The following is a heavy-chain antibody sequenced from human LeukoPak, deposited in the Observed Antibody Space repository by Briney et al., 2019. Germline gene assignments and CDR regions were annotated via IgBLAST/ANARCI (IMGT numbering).Heavy chain of an antibody. V-gene: IGHV5-51*01. CDR2: IYPGDSDT. CDR3: ARRGCSATSCSPYYFDY. CDR1: GYSFTSYW. Sequence: GESLKISFKGSGYSFTSYWIGWGRQMPGKGVEWMGIIYPGDSDTRYSPSFQGQVTISADKSIYTAYLQWSSLKASDTAMYFCARRGCSATSCSPYYFDYWGQGTLVTVSS. J-gene: IGHJ4*02. D-gene: IGHD2-2*01.